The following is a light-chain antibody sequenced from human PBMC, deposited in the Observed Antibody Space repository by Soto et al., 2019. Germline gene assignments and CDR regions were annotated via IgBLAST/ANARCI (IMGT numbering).Light chain of an antibody. V-gene: IGLV2-14*01. Sequence: QSVLTQPASVSGSPGQSITISCTGTSSDVGCYNYVSWYQQHPGKAPKLMIYDVSNRPSGVSNRFSGSKSGNTASLTISGLQAEDEADYYCSSYTSSSTFSYVFGTGTKVTVL. CDR3: SSYTSSSTFSYV. CDR2: DVS. CDR1: SSDVGCYNY. J-gene: IGLJ1*01.